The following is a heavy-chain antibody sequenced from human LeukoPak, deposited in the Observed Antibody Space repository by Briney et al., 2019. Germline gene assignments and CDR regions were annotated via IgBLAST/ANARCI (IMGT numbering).Heavy chain of an antibody. V-gene: IGHV1-2*02. CDR2: INPNSGGT. CDR1: GYTFTGYY. D-gene: IGHD3-3*01. Sequence: ASVKVSCKASGYTFTGYYMHWVRQAPGQGLEWMGWINPNSGGTNYAQKFQGRVTMTRDTSISTAYMELSRLRSDDTAVYYCARVYTPGITIFGVANWFDPWGQGTLVTVSS. CDR3: ARVYTPGITIFGVANWFDP. J-gene: IGHJ5*02.